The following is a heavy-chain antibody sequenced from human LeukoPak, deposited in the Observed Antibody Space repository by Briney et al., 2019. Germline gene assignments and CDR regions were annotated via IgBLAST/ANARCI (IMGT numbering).Heavy chain of an antibody. V-gene: IGHV1-18*01. CDR3: ARLQTAPELAY. CDR2: IRAYNGNT. Sequence: GASVTVSCKASVYTSTSYGISSVRQATGQGLEWRGYIRAYNGNTNYAQKLQGRVTITTDTTTRTAYMELRSLRSDNTAVYYCARLQTAPELAYWGQGTLVTVSS. J-gene: IGHJ4*02. CDR1: VYTSTSYG. D-gene: IGHD1-14*01.